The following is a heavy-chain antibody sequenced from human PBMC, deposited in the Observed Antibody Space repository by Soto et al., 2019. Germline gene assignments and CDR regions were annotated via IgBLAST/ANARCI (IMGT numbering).Heavy chain of an antibody. Sequence: SSETLSLTCSVSGGSINSYWWSWIRQPAGKGLEWIGRVYSSGTTDYNPSLNSRATMSVETSKSQFSLKLSSVTAADTAVYYCARDIGSFAYGEGYWGQGIQVTAPQ. J-gene: IGHJ4*02. V-gene: IGHV4-4*07. CDR2: VYSSGTT. CDR3: ARDIGSFAYGEGY. D-gene: IGHD3-10*01. CDR1: GGSINSYW.